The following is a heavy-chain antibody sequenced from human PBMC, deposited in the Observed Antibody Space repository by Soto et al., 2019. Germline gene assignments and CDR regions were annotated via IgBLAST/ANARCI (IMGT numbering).Heavy chain of an antibody. J-gene: IGHJ4*02. CDR2: IYYTGST. CDR1: GGSISSYY. Sequence: PSETLSLTCTVSGGSISSYYWSWIRQPPGKGLEWIGYIYYTGSTNYNPSLKSRVTMSVDTSRSQFSLNLASVTTADTAVYYCARAPQWGYSESYYYFDYWGQGTLVTVSS. D-gene: IGHD1-26*01. CDR3: ARAPQWGYSESYYYFDY. V-gene: IGHV4-59*01.